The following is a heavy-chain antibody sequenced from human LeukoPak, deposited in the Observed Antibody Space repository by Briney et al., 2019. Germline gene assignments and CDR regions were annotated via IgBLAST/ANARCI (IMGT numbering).Heavy chain of an antibody. V-gene: IGHV3-23*01. J-gene: IGHJ5*02. D-gene: IGHD3-10*01. CDR1: GFTFSTYG. CDR2: VSSTGSGT. Sequence: GGSLRLSCVASGFTFSTYGMSWVRQAPGKGLEWVAAVSSTGSGTYYPDSLKGRFIISRDNSQNTVFLQMNSLRPEDTAFYFCAKDGPLLWFGPTDAWGQGILVIVSS. CDR3: AKDGPLLWFGPTDA.